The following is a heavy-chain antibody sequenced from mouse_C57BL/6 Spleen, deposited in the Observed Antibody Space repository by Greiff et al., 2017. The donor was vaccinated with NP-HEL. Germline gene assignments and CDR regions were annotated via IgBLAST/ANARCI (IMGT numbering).Heavy chain of an antibody. Sequence: EVKLEESGAELVRPGASVKLSCTASGFNIKDDYMHWVKQRPGQGLEWIGWIDPENGDTAYASKFQGKATITADTSSNTAYLQLSSLTSEDTAVDNCTTGFRRWDMDYWGKGTSVTVSS. CDR1: GFNIKDDY. J-gene: IGHJ4*01. D-gene: IGHD4-1*01. CDR2: IDPENGDT. V-gene: IGHV14-4*01. CDR3: TTGFRRWDMDY.